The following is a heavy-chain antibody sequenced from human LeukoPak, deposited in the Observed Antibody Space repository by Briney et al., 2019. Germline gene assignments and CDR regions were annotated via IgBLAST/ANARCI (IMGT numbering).Heavy chain of an antibody. CDR3: ARHSSGGPFDY. D-gene: IGHD2-21*01. CDR2: ISYDGSNK. Sequence: AGGSLRLSCAASGFTFSSYAMHWVRQAPGKGLEWVAVISYDGSNKYYADSVKGRFTISRDNSKNTLYLQMNSLRAEDTAVYYCARHSSGGPFDYWGQGTLVTVSS. V-gene: IGHV3-30-3*01. J-gene: IGHJ4*02. CDR1: GFTFSSYA.